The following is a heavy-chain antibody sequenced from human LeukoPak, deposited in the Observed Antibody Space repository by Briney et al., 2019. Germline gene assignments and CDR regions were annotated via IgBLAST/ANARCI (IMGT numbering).Heavy chain of an antibody. D-gene: IGHD3-10*01. CDR2: INPNSSDT. V-gene: IGHV1-2*02. CDR1: GYTFTGYY. CDR3: ARDGNYYGSGSYTDY. J-gene: IGHJ4*02. Sequence: ASVTVSCTASGYTFTGYYIHWVRQAPGQGLEWMGWINPNSSDTNYARRFQGRVTMTRDTSINTAYMEVSRLRSDDTAVYYCARDGNYYGSGSYTDYWGQGTLVTVSS.